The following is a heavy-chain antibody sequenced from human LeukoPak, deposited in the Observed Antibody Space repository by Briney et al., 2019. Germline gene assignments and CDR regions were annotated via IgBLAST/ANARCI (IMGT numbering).Heavy chain of an antibody. D-gene: IGHD6-6*01. V-gene: IGHV3-33*01. J-gene: IGHJ5*02. CDR3: ARVSSIAARPRYNWFDP. CDR1: GFTFSSYG. Sequence: GGSLRLSCAASGFTFSSYGMHWVRQAPGKGLEWVAVIWYDGSNKYYADSVKGRFTISRDNSKNTLYLQMNSLRAEDTAVYYCARVSSIAARPRYNWFDPWGQGTLVTVSS. CDR2: IWYDGSNK.